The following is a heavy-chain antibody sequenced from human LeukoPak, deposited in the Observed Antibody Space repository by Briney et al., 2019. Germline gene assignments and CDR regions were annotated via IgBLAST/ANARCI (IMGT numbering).Heavy chain of an antibody. J-gene: IGHJ5*02. CDR1: GFTFSSYW. Sequence: PGGSLRLSCAASGFTFSSYWMHWVRQAPGKGLVWVSRINSDGSSTSYADSVKGRFTISRDNAKNSLYLQMNSLRAEDTAVYYCARDRERQQRKTSVNWFDPWGQGTLVTVSS. CDR2: INSDGSST. D-gene: IGHD6-25*01. V-gene: IGHV3-74*01. CDR3: ARDRERQQRKTSVNWFDP.